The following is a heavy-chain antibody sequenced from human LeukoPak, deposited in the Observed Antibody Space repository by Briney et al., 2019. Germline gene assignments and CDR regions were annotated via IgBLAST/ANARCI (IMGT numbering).Heavy chain of an antibody. Sequence: GGSLRLSCAASGFTFNMYWMTWVRQVPGKGLESVAYINKDGSDKYYVDSVKGRFTVSRDNAKNSLYLQMNSLRAEDTAVYYCARDAGYGGNSDYWGQGTLVTVSS. CDR1: GFTFNMYW. V-gene: IGHV3-7*01. CDR2: INKDGSDK. J-gene: IGHJ4*02. CDR3: ARDAGYGGNSDY. D-gene: IGHD4-23*01.